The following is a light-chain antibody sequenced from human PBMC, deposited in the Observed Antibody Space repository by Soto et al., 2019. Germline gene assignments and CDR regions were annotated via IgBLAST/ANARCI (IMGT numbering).Light chain of an antibody. CDR3: ETWDSNTRV. CDR2: LEGSGSY. J-gene: IGLJ2*01. V-gene: IGLV4-60*02. Sequence: QPVLTQSSSASASLGCSVKLTCTLSSGHSSYIIAWHHQQPGKAPRYLMKLEGSGSYNKGSGVPDRFSGSSSGADRYLTISNLQFEDEANYYCETWDSNTRVFGGGTKLTVL. CDR1: SGHSSYI.